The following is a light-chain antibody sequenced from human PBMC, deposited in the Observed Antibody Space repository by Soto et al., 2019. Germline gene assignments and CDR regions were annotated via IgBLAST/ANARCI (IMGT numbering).Light chain of an antibody. V-gene: IGKV1-12*01. CDR1: QDISTW. CDR3: QQGDSFPFT. CDR2: AAS. Sequence: DIQMTQSPSSVSASVGDRVTITCRASQDISTWVAWYQQKPGKAPKLLISAASTLQSGVPRRFSGSGSGTDFTLIISSLQPEDFATYFCQQGDSFPFTFGGGDQGADQ. J-gene: IGKJ4*01.